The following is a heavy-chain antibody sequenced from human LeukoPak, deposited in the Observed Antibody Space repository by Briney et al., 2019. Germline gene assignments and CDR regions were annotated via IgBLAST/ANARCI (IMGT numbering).Heavy chain of an antibody. D-gene: IGHD2-21*02. CDR3: AKDQVTSGSEASDI. CDR2: ISNSGGST. V-gene: IGHV3-23*01. Sequence: PGGSLRLSCAASGFTFSSYAMTWVRQAPGKGLEWVSAISNSGGSTYYADSVEGRFTISRDNSWNTLYLQMSSLRAEDTAVYYCAKDQVTSGSEASDIWGQGTMVTVSS. CDR1: GFTFSSYA. J-gene: IGHJ3*02.